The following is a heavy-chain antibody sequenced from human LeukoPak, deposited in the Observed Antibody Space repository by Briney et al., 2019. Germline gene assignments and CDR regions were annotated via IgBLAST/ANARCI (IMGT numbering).Heavy chain of an antibody. CDR3: SRESGAFCPFGY. Sequence: RSSETLSLTCGVSGGSISNTNWWSWVRQPPGQGLEWIGEISLSGHTNYNPSLKSRVTMSLDGSRNQLSLTLTSVTAADTAIYYCSRESGAFCPFGYWGQGTLVIVPP. CDR1: GGSISNTNW. CDR2: ISLSGHT. V-gene: IGHV4-4*02. D-gene: IGHD1-26*01. J-gene: IGHJ4*02.